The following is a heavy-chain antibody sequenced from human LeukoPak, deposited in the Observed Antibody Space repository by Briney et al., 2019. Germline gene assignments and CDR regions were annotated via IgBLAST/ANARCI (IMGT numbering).Heavy chain of an antibody. CDR1: GFTFSSYG. V-gene: IGHV3-30*02. CDR3: AKGSIVVITSYYFDY. D-gene: IGHD3-22*01. CDR2: IRYDGSNK. J-gene: IGHJ4*02. Sequence: GGSLRLSCAASGFTFSSYGMHWVRQAPGKGLEWVAFIRYDGSNKYYADPVKGRFTISRDNSKNTLYLQMNSLRAEDTAVYYCAKGSIVVITSYYFDYWGQGTLVTVSS.